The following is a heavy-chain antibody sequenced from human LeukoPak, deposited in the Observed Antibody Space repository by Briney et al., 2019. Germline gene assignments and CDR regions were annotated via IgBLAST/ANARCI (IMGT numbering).Heavy chain of an antibody. CDR3: TRGSYGDYEY. V-gene: IGHV3-33*01. CDR1: GFTFSSYG. Sequence: GGSLRLSCAASGFTFSSYGMHWVRQAPGKGLEWVAVIWYDGSNKYYADSVKGRFTISRDNAQNSLYLQMNSLRAEDTAVYYCTRGSYGDYEYWGQGTLVTVSS. J-gene: IGHJ4*02. D-gene: IGHD4-17*01. CDR2: IWYDGSNK.